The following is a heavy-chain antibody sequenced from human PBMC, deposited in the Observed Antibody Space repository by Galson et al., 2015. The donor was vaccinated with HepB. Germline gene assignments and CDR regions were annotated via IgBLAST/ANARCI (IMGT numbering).Heavy chain of an antibody. CDR3: ARRMVVTARTYYYGMDV. D-gene: IGHD2-21*02. CDR1: GYSFTSYW. J-gene: IGHJ6*02. Sequence: QSGAEVTKPGESLRISCKGSGYSFTSYWISWVRQMPGKGLEWMGRIDPSDSYTNYSPSFQGHVTISADKSISTAYLQWSSLKASDTAMYYCARRMVVTARTYYYGMDVWGQGTTVTVSS. V-gene: IGHV5-10-1*01. CDR2: IDPSDSYT.